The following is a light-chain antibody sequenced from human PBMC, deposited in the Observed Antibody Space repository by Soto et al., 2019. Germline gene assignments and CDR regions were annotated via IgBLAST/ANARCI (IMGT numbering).Light chain of an antibody. V-gene: IGLV2-11*01. Sequence: QSALTQPRSVSGSPGQSVTNSCTGTSSDVGAYNYVSWYQQHPGKAPKFMIYDVSKRPSGVPDRFSGSKSSNTASLTISGLQAEDEADYYCCSYADNYTYVFGTGTKVTVL. CDR3: CSYADNYTYV. J-gene: IGLJ1*01. CDR1: SSDVGAYNY. CDR2: DVS.